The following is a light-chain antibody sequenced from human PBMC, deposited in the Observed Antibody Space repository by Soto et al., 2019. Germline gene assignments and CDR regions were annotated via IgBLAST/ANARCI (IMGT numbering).Light chain of an antibody. J-gene: IGLJ2*01. CDR3: AAWDDSLNGVV. CDR2: NNN. Sequence: QSVLTQPPSASGTPGQRVTLSCSGSGSNIGSDSVSWYQQLPGTAPKLLIYNNNRRPSGVPDRFSGSKSGTSGSLAISGLQSEDEADYYCAAWDDSLNGVVFGGGTQLTVL. CDR1: GSNIGSDS. V-gene: IGLV1-44*01.